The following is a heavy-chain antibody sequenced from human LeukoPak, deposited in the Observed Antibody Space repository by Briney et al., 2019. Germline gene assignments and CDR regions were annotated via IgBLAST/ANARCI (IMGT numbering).Heavy chain of an antibody. CDR1: GGSISSYY. J-gene: IGHJ4*02. CDR3: ASGYGSSWAR. Sequence: SETLSLTCTVSGGSISSYYWGWIRQPAGKGLEWIGRIYTSGSTNYNPSLKSRVTISVDKSKNQFSLKLSSVTAADTAVYYCASGYGSSWARWGQGTLVTVSS. V-gene: IGHV4-4*07. CDR2: IYTSGST. D-gene: IGHD6-13*01.